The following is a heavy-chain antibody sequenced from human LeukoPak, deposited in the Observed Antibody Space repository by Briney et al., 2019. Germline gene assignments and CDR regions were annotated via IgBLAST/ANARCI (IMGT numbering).Heavy chain of an antibody. CDR1: GFTFRNYG. J-gene: IGHJ4*02. CDR2: IWYDGSNK. D-gene: IGHD6-13*01. V-gene: IGHV3-33*01. CDR3: ARERGSSSWKYFDY. Sequence: GGSLRLSCTASGFTFRNYGMHWVRQGPGKGLEWVAVIWYDGSNKYYADSVKGRFTISRDNSKNTLYLQMNSLRAEDTAVYYCARERGSSSWKYFDYWGQGTLVTVSS.